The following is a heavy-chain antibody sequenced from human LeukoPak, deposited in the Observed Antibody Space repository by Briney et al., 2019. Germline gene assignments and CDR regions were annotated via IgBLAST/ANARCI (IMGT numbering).Heavy chain of an antibody. D-gene: IGHD3-22*01. CDR2: IYTSGST. Sequence: SETLSLTCTVSGGSISSYYWRWIRQPPGKGLEWIGYIYTSGSTNYNPSLKSRVTISVDTSKNQFSLKLSSVTAAHTAVYYCARHANSSGYSMRIDYWGQGTLVTVSS. CDR1: GGSISSYY. J-gene: IGHJ4*02. V-gene: IGHV4-4*09. CDR3: ARHANSSGYSMRIDY.